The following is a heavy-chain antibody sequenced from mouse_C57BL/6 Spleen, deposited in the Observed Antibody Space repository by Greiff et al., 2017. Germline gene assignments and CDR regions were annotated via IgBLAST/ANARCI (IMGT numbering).Heavy chain of an antibody. CDR3: ARGGAQARAY. Sequence: EVQLQESGPGLVKPSQSLSLTCSVTGYSITSGYYWNWIRQFPGNKLEWMGYISYDGSNNYNPSLKNRISITRDTSKNQFFLKLNSVTTEDTATYYCARGGAQARAYWGQGTLVTVSA. CDR1: GYSITSGYY. J-gene: IGHJ3*01. V-gene: IGHV3-6*01. CDR2: ISYDGSN. D-gene: IGHD3-2*02.